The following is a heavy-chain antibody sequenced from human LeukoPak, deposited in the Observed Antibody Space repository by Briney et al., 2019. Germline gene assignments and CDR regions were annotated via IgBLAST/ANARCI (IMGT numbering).Heavy chain of an antibody. D-gene: IGHD5-18*01. CDR1: GFTLSDYY. V-gene: IGHV3-11*04. J-gene: IGHJ4*02. Sequence: KPGGSLRLSCAASGFTLSDYYMTWIRQAPGKGREWGSFISTSGTTINYADSVRGRLTVSRNDAKNSLYLQMNSLRAEETAVYYCAKDRYSYGPSFAYWGQGTLVTVSS. CDR2: ISTSGTTI. CDR3: AKDRYSYGPSFAY.